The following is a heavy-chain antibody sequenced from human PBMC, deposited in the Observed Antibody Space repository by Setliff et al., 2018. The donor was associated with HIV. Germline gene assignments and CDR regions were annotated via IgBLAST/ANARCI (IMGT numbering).Heavy chain of an antibody. D-gene: IGHD6-19*01. CDR3: ARPGRTSGWYVYYFDS. Sequence: ASVKVSCKASGYTFTSYYIHWVRQAPGQGLEWMGRIIPNSGGTNFARNFQGRVTMTRDTSISTAYMALSRLRSDDTAVYYCARPGRTSGWYVYYFDSWGQGTLVTVSS. CDR1: GYTFTSYY. CDR2: IIPNSGGT. J-gene: IGHJ4*02. V-gene: IGHV1-2*06.